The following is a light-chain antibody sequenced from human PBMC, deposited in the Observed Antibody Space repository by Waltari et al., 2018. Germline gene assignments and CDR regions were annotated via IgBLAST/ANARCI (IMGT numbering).Light chain of an antibody. Sequence: DIQMTQSPSSLSASVGDRVPITCRASQTIRPSLNWFQPKPGKAPELLIDVGSSLQSGVSSRLSGSGAGTDFIRTISSLQPEDSATYYCQQWNAPPYTFGQGTKLEI. CDR1: QTIRPS. J-gene: IGKJ2*01. CDR2: VGS. V-gene: IGKV1-39*01. CDR3: QQWNAPPYT.